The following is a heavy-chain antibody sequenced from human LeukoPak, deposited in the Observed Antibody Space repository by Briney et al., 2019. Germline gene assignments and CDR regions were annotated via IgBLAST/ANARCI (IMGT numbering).Heavy chain of an antibody. Sequence: ASVKVSCKASGYTFTSYYMHWVRQAPGQGLEWMGIINPSGGSTSYAQKVQGRVTMTRDPSTSTVYMELSSLRSEDTSVSYCARDRQEYQLLSDYYGMDVWGKGTTVTASS. CDR2: INPSGGST. D-gene: IGHD2-2*01. V-gene: IGHV1-46*01. CDR1: GYTFTSYY. J-gene: IGHJ6*04. CDR3: ARDRQEYQLLSDYYGMDV.